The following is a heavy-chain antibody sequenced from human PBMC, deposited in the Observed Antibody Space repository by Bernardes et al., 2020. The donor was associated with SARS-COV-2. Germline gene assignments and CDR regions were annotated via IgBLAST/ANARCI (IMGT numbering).Heavy chain of an antibody. CDR2: IYYTGGT. Sequence: LSLTFTFSGGSVSRGSYYWNWIRQPPGKGLEWIGYIYYTGGTNYNPSLKSRVTISADTSKNEFSLKLSSVTAADTAMYYCARAEVALDFWGQGTPVTVSS. J-gene: IGHJ4*02. CDR1: GGSVSRGSYY. CDR3: ARAEVALDF. V-gene: IGHV4-61*01.